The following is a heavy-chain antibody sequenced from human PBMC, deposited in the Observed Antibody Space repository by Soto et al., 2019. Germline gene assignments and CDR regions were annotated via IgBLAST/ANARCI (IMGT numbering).Heavy chain of an antibody. J-gene: IGHJ2*01. CDR2: INSSSSYT. D-gene: IGHD6-13*01. V-gene: IGHV3-11*05. CDR1: GFTFSDYY. CDR3: ARTIVAAGGRRYFDL. Sequence: QVQLVESGGGLVKPGGSLRLSCAASGFTFSDYYMSWIRQAPGKGLEWVSYINSSSSYTNYEDSVKGRFTISRDNAKNPLYLKMNSLRAEDTAVYYCARTIVAAGGRRYFDLWGRGTLVTVSS.